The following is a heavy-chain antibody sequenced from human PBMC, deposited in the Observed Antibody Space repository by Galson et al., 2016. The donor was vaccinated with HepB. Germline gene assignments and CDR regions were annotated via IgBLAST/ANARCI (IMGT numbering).Heavy chain of an antibody. D-gene: IGHD3-10*02. CDR3: AHAPNLYYVDN. J-gene: IGHJ4*02. CDR2: ISRTGTHI. V-gene: IGHV3-21*04. CDR1: GFTFSNYN. Sequence: SLRLSCAASGFTFSNYNVNWVRQAPGKGLEWVSFISRTGTHIYYANSVKGRFTISRDNANNSLYLQMNSLRVEDTAVYYCAHAPNLYYVDNWGQGTLVTASS.